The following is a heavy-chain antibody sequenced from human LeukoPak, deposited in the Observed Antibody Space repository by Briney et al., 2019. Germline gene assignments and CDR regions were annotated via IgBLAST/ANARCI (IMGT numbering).Heavy chain of an antibody. J-gene: IGHJ4*02. CDR2: ISSSGSTI. CDR1: GFTFSDYY. Sequence: PGGSLRLSCAASGFTFSDYYMSWIRQAPGKGLEWVSYISSSGSTIYYADSVKGRFTISRDNAKNSLYLQMSSLRAEDTAVYYCARDQGRRGYSGYDSSYYFDYWGQGTLVTVSS. D-gene: IGHD5-12*01. CDR3: ARDQGRRGYSGYDSSYYFDY. V-gene: IGHV3-11*04.